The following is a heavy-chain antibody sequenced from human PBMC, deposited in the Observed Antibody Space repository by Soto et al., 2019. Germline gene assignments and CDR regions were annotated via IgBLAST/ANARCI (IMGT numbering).Heavy chain of an antibody. CDR1: GFTFDDYT. D-gene: IGHD2-2*01. CDR3: ANLGHCSSNSSYHGMDV. V-gene: IGHV3-43*01. CDR2: ISWDGGST. J-gene: IGHJ6*02. Sequence: GGSLRLSCAASGFTFDDYTMHWVRQAPGKGLEWVSLISWDGGSTYYADSVKGRFTISRDNSKNSLYLQMNSLRTEDTALYYCANLGHCSSNSSYHGMDVWGQGTTVTVAS.